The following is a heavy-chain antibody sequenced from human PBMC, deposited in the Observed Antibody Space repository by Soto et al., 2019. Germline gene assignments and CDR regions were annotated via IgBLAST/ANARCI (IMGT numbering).Heavy chain of an antibody. CDR3: ATALYCGGDCLLFDY. V-gene: IGHV1-24*01. CDR1: GYTLTELS. D-gene: IGHD2-21*02. J-gene: IGHJ4*02. Sequence: GASVKVSCKVSGYTLTELSMHWVRQAPGKGLEWMGGFDPEDGETIYAQKFQGRVTMTEDTSTDTAYMELSSLRSEDTAVYYCATALYCGGDCLLFDYWGQGTLVTVSS. CDR2: FDPEDGET.